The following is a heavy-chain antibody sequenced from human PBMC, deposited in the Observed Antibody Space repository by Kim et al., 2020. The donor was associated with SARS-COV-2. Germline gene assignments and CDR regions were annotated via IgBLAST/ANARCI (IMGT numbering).Heavy chain of an antibody. J-gene: IGHJ4*02. CDR2: FDPEDGET. CDR1: GYTLTELS. CDR3: AAGGRFIVVVPAAMSLDY. Sequence: ASVKVSCKVSGYTLTELSMHWVRQAPGKGLEWMGGFDPEDGETIYAQKFQGRVTMTEDTSTDTAYMELSSLRSEDTAVYYCAAGGRFIVVVPAAMSLDYWGQGTLVTVSS. D-gene: IGHD2-2*01. V-gene: IGHV1-24*01.